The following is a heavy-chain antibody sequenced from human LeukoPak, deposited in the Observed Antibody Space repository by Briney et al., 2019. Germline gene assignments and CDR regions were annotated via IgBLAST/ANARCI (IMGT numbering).Heavy chain of an antibody. Sequence: GGSLRLSCAASGFSFSNYWMSWVRQAPGKGLEWVANINQDGSEKYYVDSVKGRFTISRDNAKNSLYLQMNSLRAEDTAVYYCARDAIPVGGQGTLVTVSP. J-gene: IGHJ4*02. CDR1: GFSFSNYW. D-gene: IGHD6-19*01. CDR3: ARDAIPV. V-gene: IGHV3-7*01. CDR2: INQDGSEK.